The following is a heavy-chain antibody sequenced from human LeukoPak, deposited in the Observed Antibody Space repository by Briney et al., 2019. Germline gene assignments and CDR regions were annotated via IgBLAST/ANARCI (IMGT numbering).Heavy chain of an antibody. J-gene: IGHJ6*03. Sequence: PSETLSLTCTVSGGSIKNYYWNWIRQPAGKGLEWIGRMHTSGSTNHNPSLKSRVTTSVDTSKNQFSLKLTSVTAADTAVYYCARLKFYDSTGYSPGYYMDVWGKGTAVTVSS. CDR3: ARLKFYDSTGYSPGYYMDV. V-gene: IGHV4-4*07. D-gene: IGHD3-22*01. CDR1: GGSIKNYY. CDR2: MHTSGST.